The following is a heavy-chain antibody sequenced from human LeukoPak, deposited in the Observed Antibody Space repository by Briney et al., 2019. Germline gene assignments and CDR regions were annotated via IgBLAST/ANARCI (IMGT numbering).Heavy chain of an antibody. CDR2: INSDESST. D-gene: IGHD3-22*01. V-gene: IGHV3-74*01. J-gene: IGHJ4*02. CDR3: ARAMTYDSIGYYFDH. CDR1: GFPFSTYW. Sequence: GSLRLSCAASGFPFSTYWMQWVRQVPGKGPVWVSRINSDESSTNYADSWKGRFTISRDNAKNTLYLQMNSLRAEDTAVYYCARAMTYDSIGYYFDHWGQGTLVTVSS.